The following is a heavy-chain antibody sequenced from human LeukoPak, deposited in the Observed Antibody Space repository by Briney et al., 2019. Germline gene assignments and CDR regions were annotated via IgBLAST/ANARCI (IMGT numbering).Heavy chain of an antibody. D-gene: IGHD1-26*01. CDR3: ATPIGELLPIV. V-gene: IGHV1-69*13. CDR2: IIPISGTA. CDR1: GGTFSSYA. J-gene: IGHJ4*02. Sequence: ASVKVSCKASGGTFSSYAISWVRQAPGPGLEWMGGIIPISGTANYAQKFQGRVTITADESTSTAYTELSSLRSEDTAVYYCATPIGELLPIVWGQGTLVTVSS.